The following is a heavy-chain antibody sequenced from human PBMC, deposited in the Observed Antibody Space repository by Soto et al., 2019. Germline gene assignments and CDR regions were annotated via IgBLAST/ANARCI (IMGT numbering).Heavy chain of an antibody. CDR3: AKDFYELPHTYYFDY. J-gene: IGHJ4*02. Sequence: GGSLRLSCAASGFTFSSYAMSWVRQAPGKGLEWVSAISGSGGSTYYADSVKGRFTISRDNSKNTLYLQMNSLRAEDTAVYYCAKDFYELPHTYYFDYWGQGTLVTVSS. D-gene: IGHD1-26*01. CDR1: GFTFSSYA. CDR2: ISGSGGST. V-gene: IGHV3-23*01.